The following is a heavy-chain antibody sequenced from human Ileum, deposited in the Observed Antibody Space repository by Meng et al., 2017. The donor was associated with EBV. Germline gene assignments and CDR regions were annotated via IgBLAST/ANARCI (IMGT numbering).Heavy chain of an antibody. D-gene: IGHD2-15*01. J-gene: IGHJ1*01. CDR1: GYTFTSYG. Sequence: VPGGPAWGEVKKPGASVKVSCKASGYTFTSYGISWVRQAPGQGLEWMGWISADSGNTNYAQKLQGRVTMTTDTSTSTAYMELRSLRSDDTAVYYCARPGYCSGGSCYLGHAEYFQYWGQGTLVTVSS. CDR2: ISADSGNT. CDR3: ARPGYCSGGSCYLGHAEYFQY. V-gene: IGHV1-18*01.